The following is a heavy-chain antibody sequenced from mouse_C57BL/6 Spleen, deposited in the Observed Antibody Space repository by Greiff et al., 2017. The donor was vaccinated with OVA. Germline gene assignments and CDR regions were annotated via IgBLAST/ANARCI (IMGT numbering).Heavy chain of an antibody. J-gene: IGHJ2*01. CDR1: GYAFSSSW. CDR3: TREGVLIRS. D-gene: IGHD1-1*01. Sequence: VKLQQSGPELVKPGASVKISCKASGYAFSSSWMNWVKQRPGKGLEWIGRIYPGDGDTNYNGKFKGKATLTVDKSSSPAFMQLSSLTSEDSEVCFCTREGVLIRSWGQGTTLTVSS. V-gene: IGHV1-82*01. CDR2: IYPGDGDT.